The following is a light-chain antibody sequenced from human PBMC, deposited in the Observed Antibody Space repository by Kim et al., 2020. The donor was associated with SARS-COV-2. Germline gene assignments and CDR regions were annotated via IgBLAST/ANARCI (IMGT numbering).Light chain of an antibody. J-gene: IGKJ2*01. CDR3: QQRSNWRT. CDR2: DAS. V-gene: IGKV3-11*01. Sequence: LSLSPGERATLSCRASQSVSSNLAWYQQKPGQAPRLLLFDASNRATGIPARFSGSGSGTDFTLTISSLEPEDFAVYYCQQRSNWRTFGQGTKLEI. CDR1: QSVSSN.